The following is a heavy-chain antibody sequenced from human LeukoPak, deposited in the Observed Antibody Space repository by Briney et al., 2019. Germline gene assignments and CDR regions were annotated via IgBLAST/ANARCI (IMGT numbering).Heavy chain of an antibody. CDR1: GLTFSGSA. CDR3: TRTAMVTGFDS. D-gene: IGHD5-18*01. Sequence: QTGGSLRLSCAASGLTFSGSAMHWVRQASGKGLEWVGRTRSKLNSYATAYAASVKGRFTISRDDSKNTAYLQMNSLKTEDTAVYYCTRTAMVTGFDSWGQGTLVTVSS. CDR2: TRSKLNSYAT. V-gene: IGHV3-73*01. J-gene: IGHJ4*02.